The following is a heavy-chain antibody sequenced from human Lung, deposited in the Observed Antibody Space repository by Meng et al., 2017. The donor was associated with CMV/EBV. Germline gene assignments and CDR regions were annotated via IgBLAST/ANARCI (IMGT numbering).Heavy chain of an antibody. D-gene: IGHD3-3*01. Sequence: SETLSLTCAVYGGSFSGYYWSWIRQPPGKGLEWIGEINHSGSTNYNPSLKSRVTISVDTSKNQFSLKLSSVTAADTAVYYCARGGFTYDFWSGYDFEYWG. V-gene: IGHV4-34*01. CDR2: INHSGST. CDR3: ARGGFTYDFWSGYDFEY. J-gene: IGHJ4*01. CDR1: GGSFSGYY.